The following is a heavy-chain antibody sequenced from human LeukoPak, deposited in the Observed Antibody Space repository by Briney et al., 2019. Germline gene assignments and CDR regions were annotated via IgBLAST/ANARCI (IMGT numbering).Heavy chain of an antibody. CDR2: IKQDETEK. CDR1: GFTFSNFW. J-gene: IGHJ4*02. CDR3: ARDSWFKWLEDY. D-gene: IGHD6-19*01. Sequence: GESLRLSCTASGFTFSNFWMGWVRQAPGKGLEWVANIKQDETEKFYLGSVKGRFTISRDNAKNSLYLQMNSLRAEDTAVYYCARDSWFKWLEDYWGQGTLVTVSS. V-gene: IGHV3-7*01.